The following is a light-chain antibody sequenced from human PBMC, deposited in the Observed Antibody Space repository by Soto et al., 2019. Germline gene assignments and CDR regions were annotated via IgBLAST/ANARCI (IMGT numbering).Light chain of an antibody. CDR3: RSYTSRSFRV. V-gene: IGLV2-14*01. CDR1: SSDVGGYNY. J-gene: IGLJ1*01. Sequence: QSALTQPASVSASPGQSITISCTGTSSDVGGYNYVSWYQQVPGKAPKLMIYDVTNRLSGVSSRFSGSKSGNTASLTISGLQAEDEADYYGRSYTSRSFRVFRTGTKLTVL. CDR2: DVT.